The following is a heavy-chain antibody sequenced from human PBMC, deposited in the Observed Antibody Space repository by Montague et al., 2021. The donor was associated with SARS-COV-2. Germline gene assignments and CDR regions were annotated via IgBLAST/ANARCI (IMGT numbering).Heavy chain of an antibody. CDR2: IDWDDDK. CDR1: GFSLSTSGMY. Sequence: ALVKPTQTLTLTCTFSGFSLSTSGMYVSWIRQPPGKALEWLALIDWDDDKYYSTSLKTRLTISKDTSKNQVVLTMTNMDPVDTATYYCARIRDYDILTGSYSGFDYWGQGTLVAVSS. J-gene: IGHJ4*02. V-gene: IGHV2-70*01. D-gene: IGHD3-9*01. CDR3: ARIRDYDILTGSYSGFDY.